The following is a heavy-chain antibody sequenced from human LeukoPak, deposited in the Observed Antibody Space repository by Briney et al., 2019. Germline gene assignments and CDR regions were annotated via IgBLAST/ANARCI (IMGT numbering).Heavy chain of an antibody. Sequence: ASVKVSCKATSRISWVRQAPGQGLEWTGWIGTYGGDTYYAQKFQGRITVTTDTSTSTVYMELRNLPSDDTAVYYCARDLWNFYDDSGYNRDFDSWGQGTLVTVSS. D-gene: IGHD3-22*01. J-gene: IGHJ5*01. V-gene: IGHV1-18*01. CDR2: IGTYGGDT. CDR1: TSR. CDR3: ARDLWNFYDDSGYNRDFDS.